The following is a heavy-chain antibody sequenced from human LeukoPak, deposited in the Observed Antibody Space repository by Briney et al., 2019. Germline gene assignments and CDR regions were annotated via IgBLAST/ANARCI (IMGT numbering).Heavy chain of an antibody. J-gene: IGHJ6*04. CDR1: GGSISSGGYY. D-gene: IGHD6-13*01. CDR2: IYYSGST. V-gene: IGHV4-31*03. Sequence: PSETLSLTCTVSGGSISSGGYYWSWIRQHPGKGPEWIGYIYYSGSTYYNPSLKSRVTISVDTSKNQFSLKLSSVTAADTAVYYCARDSPPWIAAAGTDYYYGMDVWGKGTTVTVSS. CDR3: ARDSPPWIAAAGTDYYYGMDV.